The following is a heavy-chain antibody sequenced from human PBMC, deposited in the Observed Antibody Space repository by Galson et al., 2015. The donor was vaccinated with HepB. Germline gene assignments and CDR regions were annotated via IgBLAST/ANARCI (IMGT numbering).Heavy chain of an antibody. J-gene: IGHJ5*02. CDR2: FDPEDGET. CDR1: GYTLTELS. CDR3: ATDHPRWSVGMTTVTTRADWFDP. Sequence: SVKVSCKVSGYTLTELSMHWVRQAPGKGLEWMGGFDPEDGETIYAQKFQGRVTMTEDTSTDTAYMELSSLRSEDTAVYYCATDHPRWSVGMTTVTTRADWFDPWGQGTLVTVSS. D-gene: IGHD4-17*01. V-gene: IGHV1-24*01.